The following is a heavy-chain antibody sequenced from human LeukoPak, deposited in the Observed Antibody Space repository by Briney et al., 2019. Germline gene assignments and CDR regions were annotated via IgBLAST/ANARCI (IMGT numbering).Heavy chain of an antibody. CDR2: ISGSGGST. V-gene: IGHV3-23*01. D-gene: IGHD3-10*01. Sequence: GGSLRLSCAASGFTFSSYAMSWVRQAPGKGLEWVSAISGSGGSTYYADSVKGRFTISRDNAKNSLYLQMNSLRAEDTALYYCAKDIRSYYYGSASDYWGQGTLVTVSS. CDR3: AKDIRSYYYGSASDY. CDR1: GFTFSSYA. J-gene: IGHJ4*02.